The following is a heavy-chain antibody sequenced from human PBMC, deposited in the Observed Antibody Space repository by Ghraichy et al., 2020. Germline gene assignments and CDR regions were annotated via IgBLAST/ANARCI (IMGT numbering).Heavy chain of an antibody. CDR1: GFIFNNFN. D-gene: IGHD3-22*01. V-gene: IGHV3-21*05. J-gene: IGHJ6*02. CDR2: ISTSSADI. CDR3: ARCYYDSGGMDV. Sequence: GGSLRLSCATSGFIFNNFNMNWVRQAPGKGLEWVSFISTSSADIQYADSVKGRFTISRDEANNSLYLQMNSLREEDTAVYYWARCYYDSGGMDVWGQGTTVTVSS.